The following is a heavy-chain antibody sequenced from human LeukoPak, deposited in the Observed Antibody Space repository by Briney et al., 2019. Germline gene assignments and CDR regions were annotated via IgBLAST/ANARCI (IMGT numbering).Heavy chain of an antibody. V-gene: IGHV3-69-1*01. Sequence: GGSLRLSCAASGFTFSSYSMNWVRQAPGKGLEWVATMTSTSTIYYAAFVKGRLTTSRDNAENTVYLQRNSMRGEGEAVYSCSRAVTSFWEFDGFDIWGRGTKVTVSS. D-gene: IGHD3-3*01. CDR3: SRAVTSFWEFDGFDI. CDR1: GFTFSSYS. CDR2: MTSTSTI. J-gene: IGHJ3*02.